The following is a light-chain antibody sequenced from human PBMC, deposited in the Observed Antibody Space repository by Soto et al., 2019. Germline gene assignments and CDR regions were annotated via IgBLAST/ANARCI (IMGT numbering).Light chain of an antibody. Sequence: SYELTQPPSVSVSPGQTARITCSGDALPKQYAYWYQQKPGQAPVLVIYKDSERPSGIPERFSGSSSGTTVTLTISGVQAEDEADYYCQSADSSGTYPDAVFGGGTQLTVL. CDR3: QSADSSGTYPDAV. J-gene: IGLJ7*01. V-gene: IGLV3-25*03. CDR1: ALPKQY. CDR2: KDS.